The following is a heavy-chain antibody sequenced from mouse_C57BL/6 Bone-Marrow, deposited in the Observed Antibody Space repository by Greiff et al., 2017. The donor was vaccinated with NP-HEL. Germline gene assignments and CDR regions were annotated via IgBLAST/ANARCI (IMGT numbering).Heavy chain of an antibody. CDR2: INPSNGGT. V-gene: IGHV1-53*01. CDR1: GYTFTSYW. D-gene: IGHD1-1*01. J-gene: IGHJ1*03. Sequence: QVQLQQPGTELVKPGASVKLSCKASGYTFTSYWMHWVKQRPGQGLEWIGNINPSNGGTNYNEKFKSKATLTVDKSSSTAYMQLGSLTSEDSAVSYFARDYSGRRGYFEVWGTGTTVTVSS. CDR3: ARDYSGRRGYFEV.